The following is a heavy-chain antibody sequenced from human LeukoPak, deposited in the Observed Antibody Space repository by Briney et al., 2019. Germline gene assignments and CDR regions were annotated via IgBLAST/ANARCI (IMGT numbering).Heavy chain of an antibody. CDR1: GYTFTGYY. CDR2: INPNSGGT. D-gene: IGHD3-3*01. V-gene: IGHV1-2*02. Sequence: SVKVSCKASGYTFTGYYMHWVRQAPGQGLEWMGWINPNSGGTNYAQKFQGRVTMTRDTSISTAYMELSRLRSDDTAVYYCARDAHYDFWSGYYTRGAPNYYYMDVWGKGTTVTVSS. J-gene: IGHJ6*03. CDR3: ARDAHYDFWSGYYTRGAPNYYYMDV.